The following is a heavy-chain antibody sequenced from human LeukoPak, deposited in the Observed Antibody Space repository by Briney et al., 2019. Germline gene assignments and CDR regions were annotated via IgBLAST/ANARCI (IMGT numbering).Heavy chain of an antibody. V-gene: IGHV4-61*02. CDR1: GGSISSGSYY. D-gene: IGHD6-6*01. CDR3: ARGIAARAEYFQH. Sequence: TLSLTCTVSGGSISSGSYYWSWIRQPAGKGLEWIGRIYTSGSTNYNPSLKSRVTISVDTSKNQFSLKLSSVTAADTAVYYCARGIAARAEYFQHWGQGTLVTVSS. CDR2: IYTSGST. J-gene: IGHJ1*01.